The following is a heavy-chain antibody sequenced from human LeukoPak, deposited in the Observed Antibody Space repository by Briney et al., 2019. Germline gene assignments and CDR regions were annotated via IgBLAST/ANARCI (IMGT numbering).Heavy chain of an antibody. Sequence: PGGSLRLSCAASGYTFTSYYMHWVRQAPGQGLEWMGIINPSGGSTSYAQKFQGRVTMTRDTSTSTVYMELSSLRSEDTAVYYCARDSGPMDIIVVVPAAMGSYYYYGMDVWGQGTTVTVSS. D-gene: IGHD2-2*01. CDR3: ARDSGPMDIIVVVPAAMGSYYYYGMDV. CDR2: INPSGGST. V-gene: IGHV1-46*01. CDR1: GYTFTSYY. J-gene: IGHJ6*02.